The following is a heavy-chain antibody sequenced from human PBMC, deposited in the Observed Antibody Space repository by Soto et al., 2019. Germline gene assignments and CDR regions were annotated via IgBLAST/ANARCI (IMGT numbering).Heavy chain of an antibody. V-gene: IGHV4-59*02. J-gene: IGHJ6*02. CDR1: VGSGSSFS. Sequence: PSETLSLTGSVSVGSGSSFSWSWIRQPPGKGLEWIGYIYFSGSTNYNPSLKSRLTISVDTSKNRFSLNLSSVTAADTAVYYCARGTSWSGMDVWGQGTTVTVS. CDR3: ARGTSWSGMDV. CDR2: IYFSGST. D-gene: IGHD2-2*01.